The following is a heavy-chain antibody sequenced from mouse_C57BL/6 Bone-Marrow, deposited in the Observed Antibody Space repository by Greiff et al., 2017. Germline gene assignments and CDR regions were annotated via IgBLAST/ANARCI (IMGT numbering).Heavy chain of an antibody. D-gene: IGHD1-2*01. CDR2: IYPGGGYT. CDR1: GYTFTNYW. V-gene: IGHV1-63*01. Sequence: QVQLQQSGAELVRPGTSVKMSCKASGYTFTNYWIGWAKQRPGHGLEWIGDIYPGGGYTNYNEKFKGKATRTADKSSSTAYMQCSSLTSEDSAIYYCARSGYPVPFDYWGQGTTLTVSS. CDR3: ARSGYPVPFDY. J-gene: IGHJ2*01.